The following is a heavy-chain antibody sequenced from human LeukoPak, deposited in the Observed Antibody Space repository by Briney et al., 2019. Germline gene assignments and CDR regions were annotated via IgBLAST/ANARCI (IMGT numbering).Heavy chain of an antibody. J-gene: IGHJ4*02. CDR3: ARSMVPLFED. V-gene: IGHV3-74*01. CDR2: INSDGSST. D-gene: IGHD4/OR15-4a*01. Sequence: PGGSLRLSCTASGFTFSSYWMHWVRQPPGKGLVWISRINSDGSSTTYADSVKGRFTISRDNAKNTLYLQMNSLRAEDTAVYYCARSMVPLFEDWGQGTLVTVSS. CDR1: GFTFSSYW.